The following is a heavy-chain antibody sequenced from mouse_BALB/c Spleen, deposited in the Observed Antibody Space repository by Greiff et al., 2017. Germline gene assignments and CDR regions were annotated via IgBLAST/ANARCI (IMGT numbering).Heavy chain of an antibody. CDR1: GYTFTSYW. CDR3: TRDYGVYSAMDY. CDR2: IYPSDSYT. J-gene: IGHJ4*01. Sequence: VQLQQPGAELVRPGASVKLSCKASGYTFTSYWINWVKQRPGQGLEWIGNIYPSDSYTNYNQKFKDKATLTVDKSSSTAYMQLSSPTSEDSAVYYCTRDYGVYSAMDYGGQGTSAPVPA. D-gene: IGHD2-4*01. V-gene: IGHV1-69*02.